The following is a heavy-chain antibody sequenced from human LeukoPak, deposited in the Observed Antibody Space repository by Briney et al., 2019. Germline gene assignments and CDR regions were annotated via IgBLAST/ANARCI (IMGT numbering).Heavy chain of an antibody. CDR1: GFTFSSNA. V-gene: IGHV3-23*01. Sequence: GGSLRLSCAASGFTFSSNAMSWVRQAPGEGLEWVSAISGRDGSTYYADSVKGRFTISRDDSKNTLYLQMNSLRAEDTAVYYCAKKGVREFDYWGQGLLVTVSS. CDR2: ISGRDGST. CDR3: AKKGVREFDY. D-gene: IGHD2-8*01. J-gene: IGHJ4*02.